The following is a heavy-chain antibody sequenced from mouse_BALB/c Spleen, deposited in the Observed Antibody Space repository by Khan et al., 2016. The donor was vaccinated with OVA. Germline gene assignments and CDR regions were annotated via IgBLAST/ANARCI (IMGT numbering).Heavy chain of an antibody. CDR1: GYTFTNYG. CDR2: INTYTGEP. CDR3: ARPPYFSYTLDY. J-gene: IGHJ4*01. D-gene: IGHD2-10*01. Sequence: QIQLVQSGPELKKPGETVKISCKASGYTFTNYGMNWVKQSPGKALKWMGWINTYTGEPTYADDFKGRFAFSLETSASPAYLQINNLKNDDTATYFCARPPYFSYTLDYWGQGTSVTVSS. V-gene: IGHV9-3-1*01.